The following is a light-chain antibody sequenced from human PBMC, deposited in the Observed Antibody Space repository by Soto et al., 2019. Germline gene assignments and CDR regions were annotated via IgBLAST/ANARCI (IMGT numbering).Light chain of an antibody. V-gene: IGLV2-8*01. Sequence: SPLPHPPSASGSPGQSVTISCTGSSSDVGGYNYVSWYQQHPGKAPKLMIYEVSKRPSGVPDRFSGSKSGNTASLTVSGLQAEDEADYYCTSYAARNNVFGTGPKVTVL. CDR3: TSYAARNNV. CDR1: SSDVGGYNY. J-gene: IGLJ1*01. CDR2: EVS.